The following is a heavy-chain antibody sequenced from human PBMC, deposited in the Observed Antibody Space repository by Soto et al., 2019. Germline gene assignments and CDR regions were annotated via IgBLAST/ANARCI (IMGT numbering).Heavy chain of an antibody. V-gene: IGHV4-31*03. CDR1: GGSISSAAYY. CDR2: ISHSGST. CDR3: AREYTYGSNFFDC. J-gene: IGHJ4*02. D-gene: IGHD5-18*01. Sequence: QVQLQESGPGLVKPSQTLSLTCTVSGGSISSAAYYWSWIRQHPGKDLEWIGYISHSGSTYYTPSLKSRVIISADTSKNQFSLNLNSVTAADTAVYYCAREYTYGSNFFDCWGQGALVTVSS.